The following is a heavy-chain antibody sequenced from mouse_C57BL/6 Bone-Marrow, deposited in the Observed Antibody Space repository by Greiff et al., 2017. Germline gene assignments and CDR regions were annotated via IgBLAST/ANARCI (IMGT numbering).Heavy chain of an antibody. CDR1: GFSLTSSG. CDR3: ARRVKAWFAY. D-gene: IGHD2-1*01. V-gene: IGHV2-2*01. Sequence: VKLMESGPGLVQPSQSLSITCTVSGFSLTSSGVHWVRQSPGKGLEWLGVIWSGGSTDYNAAFISRMSISKHNSKSQVFFKMNSLQADDTAIYYCARRVKAWFAYWGQGTLVTVSA. CDR2: IWSGGST. J-gene: IGHJ3*01.